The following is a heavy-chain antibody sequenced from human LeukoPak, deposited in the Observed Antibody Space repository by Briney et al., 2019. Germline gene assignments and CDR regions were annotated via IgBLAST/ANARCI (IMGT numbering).Heavy chain of an antibody. Sequence: SGGSLGLSCAASGFTFSDYYMSWIRQAPGKGLEWVSYISSSSSYTNYADSVKGRFTISRDNAKNSLYLQMNSLRAEDTAVYYCARAMSYGDYVGLADWGQGTLVTVSS. D-gene: IGHD4-17*01. CDR1: GFTFSDYY. J-gene: IGHJ4*02. CDR2: ISSSSSYT. CDR3: ARAMSYGDYVGLAD. V-gene: IGHV3-11*05.